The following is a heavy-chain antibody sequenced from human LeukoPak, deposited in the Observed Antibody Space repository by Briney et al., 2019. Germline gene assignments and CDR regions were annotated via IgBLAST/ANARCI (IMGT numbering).Heavy chain of an antibody. CDR3: ARDPRIVVAPTGY. D-gene: IGHD6-19*01. J-gene: IGHJ4*02. V-gene: IGHV3-30-3*01. Sequence: HPGRSLRLSCAASGFTFSSYAMHWVRQAPGKGLEWVAVISYDGSNKYYADSVKGRFTISRDNSKNTLYLQMNSLRAEDTAVYYCARDPRIVVAPTGYWGQGTLVTVSS. CDR1: GFTFSSYA. CDR2: ISYDGSNK.